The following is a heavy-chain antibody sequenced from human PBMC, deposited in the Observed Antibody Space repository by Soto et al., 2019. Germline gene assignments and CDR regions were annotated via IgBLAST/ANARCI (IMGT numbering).Heavy chain of an antibody. V-gene: IGHV4-61*01. D-gene: IGHD4-17*01. J-gene: IGHJ4*02. CDR3: ARYRDYGDYGYFDS. Sequence: SETLSLTCTVSGGSVSSAIYYWTWIRQPPGMGLQWIGYIYHSATTNYNASLRSRLTISVDTSKNQFSLRLTSVTTADTAVYYCARYRDYGDYGYFDSWGQGTLVTVSS. CDR2: IYHSATT. CDR1: GGSVSSAIYY.